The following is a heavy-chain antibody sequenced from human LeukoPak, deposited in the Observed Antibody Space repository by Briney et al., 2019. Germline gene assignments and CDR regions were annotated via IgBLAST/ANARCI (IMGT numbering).Heavy chain of an antibody. Sequence: GASVKVSCKASGYTFRGYYMHWVRQAPGQGLEWMGWINPNSGDTNYAQKFQGRVSMTSDTSINTAYMELSRLRSDDTSVYYCARTLPNYYYGMDVWGQGTTVTVSS. CDR1: GYTFRGYY. D-gene: IGHD1-26*01. CDR3: ARTLPNYYYGMDV. J-gene: IGHJ6*02. CDR2: INPNSGDT. V-gene: IGHV1-2*02.